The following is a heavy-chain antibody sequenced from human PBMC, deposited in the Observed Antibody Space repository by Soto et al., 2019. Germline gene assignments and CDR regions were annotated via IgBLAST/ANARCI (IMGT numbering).Heavy chain of an antibody. Sequence: ASVKVSCKASGYTFTSYAMHWVRQAPGQRLEWMGWINAGNGNTKYSQKFQGRVTITRDTSASTAYMELSSLRSEDTAIYFCARDRYFGSGNYNYFDYWGQGTLVTVSS. CDR2: INAGNGNT. D-gene: IGHD3-10*01. CDR3: ARDRYFGSGNYNYFDY. V-gene: IGHV1-3*01. J-gene: IGHJ4*02. CDR1: GYTFTSYA.